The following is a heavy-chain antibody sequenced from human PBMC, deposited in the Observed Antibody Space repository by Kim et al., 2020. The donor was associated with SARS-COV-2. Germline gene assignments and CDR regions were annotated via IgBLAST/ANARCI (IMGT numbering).Heavy chain of an antibody. V-gene: IGHV1-2*06. J-gene: IGHJ4*02. Sequence: ASVKVSCKASGYTFTGYYMHWVRQAPGQGLEWMGRINPNSGGTNYAQKFQGRVTMTRDTSISTAYMELSRLRSDDTAVYYCARENDILTGWYMYWGQGTLVTVSS. D-gene: IGHD3-9*01. CDR1: GYTFTGYY. CDR3: ARENDILTGWYMY. CDR2: INPNSGGT.